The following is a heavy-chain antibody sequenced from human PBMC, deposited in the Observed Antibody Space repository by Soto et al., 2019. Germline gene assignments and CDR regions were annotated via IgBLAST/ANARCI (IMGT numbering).Heavy chain of an antibody. V-gene: IGHV4-59*12. CDR1: GGSISSYY. D-gene: IGHD2-21*02. J-gene: IGHJ6*02. Sequence: SETLSLTCTVSGGSISSYYWSWIRQPPGKGLEWIGYIYYSGSTNYNPSLKSRVTISVDTSKNQFSLKLSSVTAADTAVYYCARDSILAYCGGHCYPAGRPPYYYYGMDVWGQGTTVTVSS. CDR2: IYYSGST. CDR3: ARDSILAYCGGHCYPAGRPPYYYYGMDV.